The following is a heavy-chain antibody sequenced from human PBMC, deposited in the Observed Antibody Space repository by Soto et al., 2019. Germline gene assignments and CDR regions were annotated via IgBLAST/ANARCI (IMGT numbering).Heavy chain of an antibody. CDR2: ISSSSSYI. V-gene: IGHV3-21*01. CDR1: GFTFSSYS. D-gene: IGHD6-13*01. J-gene: IGHJ6*02. Sequence: GGSLRLSCAASGFTFSSYSMNWVRQAPGKGLEWVSSISSSSSYIYYADSVKGRFTISRDNAKNSLYLQMNSLRAEDMAVYYCARDLYSSSWYGVYGMDVWGQGTTVTVSS. CDR3: ARDLYSSSWYGVYGMDV.